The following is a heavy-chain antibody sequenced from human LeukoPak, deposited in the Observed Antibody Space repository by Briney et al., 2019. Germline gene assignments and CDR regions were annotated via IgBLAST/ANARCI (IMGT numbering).Heavy chain of an antibody. CDR2: INPNSGGT. J-gene: IGHJ4*02. CDR1: GYTFTGYY. D-gene: IGHD5-18*01. V-gene: IGHV1-2*02. Sequence: GASVKVSCKASGYTFTGYYMHWMRQAPGQGLEGMGWINPNSGGTNYAQKFQGRVTMTRDTSISTAYMELSRLRSDDTAVYYCARVRGKRGYSYGYKDYWGQGTLVTVSS. CDR3: ARVRGKRGYSYGYKDY.